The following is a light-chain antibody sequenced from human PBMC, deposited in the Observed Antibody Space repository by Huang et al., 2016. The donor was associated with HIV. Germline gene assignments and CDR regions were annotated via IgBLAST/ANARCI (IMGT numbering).Light chain of an antibody. CDR2: DAS. J-gene: IGKJ2*01. CDR3: QYYNNWPIMYT. V-gene: IGKV3-15*01. Sequence: EIVMTQSPATLSVSPGERVTLSCRASQSVRSNLAWYQQKAGQAPRLLIYDASNRATDIPVRFSGSGSGTEFTLTISSLQSEDFAVYYCQYYNNWPIMYTFGQGTKLEV. CDR1: QSVRSN.